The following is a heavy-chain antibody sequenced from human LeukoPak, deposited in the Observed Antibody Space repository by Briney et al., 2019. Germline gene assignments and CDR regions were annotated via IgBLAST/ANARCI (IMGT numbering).Heavy chain of an antibody. Sequence: PGGSLRLSCAASGFTFDDYAMHWVRQAPGKGLEWVSGISWNSGSIGYADSVKGRFTISRDNAKNSLYLQMNSLRAEDTALYYCAKDTSPNYYGSTKPFDYWGQGTLVTVSS. CDR2: ISWNSGSI. D-gene: IGHD3-22*01. V-gene: IGHV3-9*01. J-gene: IGHJ4*02. CDR1: GFTFDDYA. CDR3: AKDTSPNYYGSTKPFDY.